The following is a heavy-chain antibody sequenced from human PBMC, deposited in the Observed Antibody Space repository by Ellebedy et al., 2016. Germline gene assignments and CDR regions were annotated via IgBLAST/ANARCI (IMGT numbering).Heavy chain of an antibody. J-gene: IGHJ4*02. CDR1: GYTFTSYG. V-gene: IGHV1-18*01. CDR2: ISAYNGNT. Sequence: ASVKVSXXASGYTFTSYGISWVRQAPGQGLEWMGWISAYNGNTNYAQKLQGRVTMTTDTSTSTAYMELRSLRSEDTAVYYCATWGIDGYNYATDYWGQGTLVTVSS. D-gene: IGHD5-24*01. CDR3: ATWGIDGYNYATDY.